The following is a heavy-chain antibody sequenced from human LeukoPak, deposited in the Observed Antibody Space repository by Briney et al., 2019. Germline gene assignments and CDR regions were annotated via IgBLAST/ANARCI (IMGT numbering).Heavy chain of an antibody. CDR2: IGGRGGST. D-gene: IGHD3-16*01. CDR3: GKEGGA. V-gene: IGHV3-23*01. J-gene: IGHJ5*02. CDR1: GFRFSDFT. Sequence: PGGSLRLSCAASGFRFSDFTMTWVRQAPGKGPEWVSAIGGRGGSTYYAYSLGGRFTICRDNSKDMVYLQMNSLNVEDTATYYCGKEGGAWGQGTKVTVS.